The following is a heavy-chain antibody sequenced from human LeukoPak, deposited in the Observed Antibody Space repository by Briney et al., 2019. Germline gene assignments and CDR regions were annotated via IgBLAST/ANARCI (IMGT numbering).Heavy chain of an antibody. D-gene: IGHD5-24*01. V-gene: IGHV3-21*01. J-gene: IGHJ5*02. Sequence: GGSLRLSCAASGFTFSSYRMNWVRQAPGQGLEWVSSISSSSSYIYYADSVKGRFTISRDNAKNSLYLQMNSLRAEDTAVYYCARECRDGYNPRAGGNWFDPWGQGTLVTASS. CDR3: ARECRDGYNPRAGGNWFDP. CDR1: GFTFSSYR. CDR2: ISSSSSYI.